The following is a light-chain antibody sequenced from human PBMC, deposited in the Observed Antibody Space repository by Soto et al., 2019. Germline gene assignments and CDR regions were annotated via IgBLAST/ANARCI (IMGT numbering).Light chain of an antibody. V-gene: IGKV1-39*01. CDR2: AAT. CDR3: QQANTFPFA. Sequence: DIQMTQSPSSLSASVGDRVTITCRASQSISSYLNWYQHKPGKAPNLLIYAATTLQSGVPSRFSGSGSGTDFTLTISNLQPEDFATYYCQQANTFPFAFGPGTKVDIK. J-gene: IGKJ3*01. CDR1: QSISSY.